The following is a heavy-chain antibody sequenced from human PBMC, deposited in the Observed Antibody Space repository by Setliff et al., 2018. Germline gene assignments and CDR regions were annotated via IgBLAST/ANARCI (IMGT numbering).Heavy chain of an antibody. V-gene: IGHV1-8*02. D-gene: IGHD3-10*01. Sequence: ASVKVSCKASGYTFINYEINWVRQATGQGLEWMGGMNPNNGNTGYAQKFQGRVTMTRNTSISTAYMELSSLRSEDTAVYYCARGLNYGPATQAWGQGTLVTVSS. J-gene: IGHJ5*02. CDR1: GYTFINYE. CDR3: ARGLNYGPATQA. CDR2: MNPNNGNT.